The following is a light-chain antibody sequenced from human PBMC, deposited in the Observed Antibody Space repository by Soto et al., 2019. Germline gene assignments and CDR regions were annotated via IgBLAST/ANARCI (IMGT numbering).Light chain of an antibody. CDR2: DAS. CDR3: QQYNNYPCT. CDR1: QSISGW. J-gene: IGKJ2*02. Sequence: DIQMTQSPSTLSASVGDRATISCRASQSISGWLAWYQQKAGKAPKLLIYDASSLESGVPSRFSGSGSGTEFTLTISSLQPDDFAPYYCQQYNNYPCTFGQGTKLEIK. V-gene: IGKV1-5*01.